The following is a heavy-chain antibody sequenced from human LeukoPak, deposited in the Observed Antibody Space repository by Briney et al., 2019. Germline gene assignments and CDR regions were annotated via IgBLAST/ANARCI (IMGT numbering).Heavy chain of an antibody. J-gene: IGHJ4*02. CDR1: GGSFSGYY. CDR2: INHSGST. CDR3: ARTAAAGLASDY. Sequence: SETLSLTCAVYGGSFSGYYWSWIRQPPGKGLEWIGEINHSGSTNYNPSLKSRVTISVDTSNNQFSLKLSSVTAADTAVYYCARTAAAGLASDYWGQGTLVTVS. V-gene: IGHV4-34*01. D-gene: IGHD6-13*01.